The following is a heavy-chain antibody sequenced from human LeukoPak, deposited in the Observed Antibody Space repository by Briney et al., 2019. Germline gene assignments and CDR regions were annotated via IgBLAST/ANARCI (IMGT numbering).Heavy chain of an antibody. CDR3: ARVKSAARRNYNWFDP. CDR2: INHSGST. CDR1: GVSFSGYY. D-gene: IGHD6-6*01. J-gene: IGHJ5*02. V-gene: IGHV4-34*01. Sequence: SETLSLTCAVYGVSFSGYYWSWIRQPPGKGLEWIGEINHSGSTNYNPSLKSRVTISIDTSKNQFSLKLSSVTAADTAVYYCARVKSAARRNYNWFDPWGQGTLVTASS.